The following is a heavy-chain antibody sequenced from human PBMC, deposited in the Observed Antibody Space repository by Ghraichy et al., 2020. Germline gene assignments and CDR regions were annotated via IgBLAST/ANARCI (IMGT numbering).Heavy chain of an antibody. CDR3: ARVPSYDSSGYYSDY. Sequence: GGSLRLSCAASGFTFSSYWMSWVRQAPGKGLEWVANIKQDGSEKYYVDSVKGRFTISRDNAKNSLYLQMNSLRAEDTAVYYCARVPSYDSSGYYSDYWGQGTLVTVSS. CDR1: GFTFSSYW. J-gene: IGHJ4*02. CDR2: IKQDGSEK. D-gene: IGHD3-22*01. V-gene: IGHV3-7*03.